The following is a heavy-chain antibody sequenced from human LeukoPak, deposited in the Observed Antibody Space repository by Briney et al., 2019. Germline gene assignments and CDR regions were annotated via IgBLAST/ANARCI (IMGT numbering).Heavy chain of an antibody. V-gene: IGHV3-30*18. CDR2: ISSGGTSE. J-gene: IGHJ5*02. CDR3: AKGHRSTTSYGNWFDP. Sequence: PGRPLRLSCGASGFAFSTYAMHWVRQTPDKGLEWVAFISSGGTSENYADSVKGRFTISRDNSKNTLYLRMNNLTPEDTAVYYCAKGHRSTTSYGNWFDPWGQGTLVTVSS. D-gene: IGHD2/OR15-2a*01. CDR1: GFAFSTYA.